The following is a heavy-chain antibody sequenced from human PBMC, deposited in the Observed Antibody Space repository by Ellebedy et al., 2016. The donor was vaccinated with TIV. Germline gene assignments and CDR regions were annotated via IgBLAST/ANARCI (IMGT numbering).Heavy chain of an antibody. V-gene: IGHV3-23*01. D-gene: IGHD6-13*01. Sequence: GESLKISCAASGFTFSSYAMSWVRQAPGKGLEWVSAISGSGGSTYYADSVKGRFTISRDNSKNTLYLQMNSLRAEDTAVYYCAETLAAADTGWFDPWGQGTLVTVSS. J-gene: IGHJ5*02. CDR2: ISGSGGST. CDR1: GFTFSSYA. CDR3: AETLAAADTGWFDP.